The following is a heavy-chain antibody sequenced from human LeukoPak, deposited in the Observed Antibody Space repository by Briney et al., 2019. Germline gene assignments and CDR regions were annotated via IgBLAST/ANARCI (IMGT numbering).Heavy chain of an antibody. D-gene: IGHD6-13*01. CDR2: IRYDGSNK. CDR3: AKEDRRWYSSSWYASSNWFDP. CDR1: GFTFRSYG. J-gene: IGHJ5*02. V-gene: IGHV3-30*02. Sequence: GGSLRLSCAASGFTFRSYGMHWVRQAPGKGLEWVAFIRYDGSNKYYADSVKGRFTISRDNSKNTLYLQMNSLRAEDTAVYYCAKEDRRWYSSSWYASSNWFDPWGQGTLVTVSS.